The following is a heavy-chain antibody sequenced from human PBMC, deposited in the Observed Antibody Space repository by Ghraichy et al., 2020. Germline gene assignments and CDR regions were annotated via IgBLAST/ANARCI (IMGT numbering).Heavy chain of an antibody. CDR2: ISYDGSNK. CDR1: GFTFSSYA. D-gene: IGHD6-13*01. Sequence: GGSLRLSCAASGFTFSSYAMHWVRQAPGKGLEWVAVISYDGSNKYYADSVKGRFTISRDNSKNTLYLQMNSLRAEDTAVYYCARDANIAAAFSATDYWGQGTLVTVSS. CDR3: ARDANIAAAFSATDY. V-gene: IGHV3-30-3*01. J-gene: IGHJ4*02.